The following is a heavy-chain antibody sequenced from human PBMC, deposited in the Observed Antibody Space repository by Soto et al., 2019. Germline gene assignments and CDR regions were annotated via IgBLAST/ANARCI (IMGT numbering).Heavy chain of an antibody. Sequence: PSETLSLTCTVSGGSISSGGYYWSWIRQHPGKGLGWIGYIYYSGSTYYNPSLKSRVTISVDTSKNQFSLKLSSVTAADTAVYYCARVGEKWFHTVDYWGQGTLVTVSS. V-gene: IGHV4-31*03. CDR2: IYYSGST. J-gene: IGHJ4*02. CDR1: GGSISSGGYY. CDR3: ARVGEKWFHTVDY. D-gene: IGHD3-10*01.